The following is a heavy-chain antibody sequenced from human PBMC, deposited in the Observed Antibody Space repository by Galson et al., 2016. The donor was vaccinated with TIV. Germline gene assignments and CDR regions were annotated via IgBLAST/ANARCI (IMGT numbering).Heavy chain of an antibody. Sequence: SLRLSCAAPGFTFSNYAMTWVRQASGKGLEWVSSIGRSGGDTYYADSVKGRFTVSRDNSKNTLHLLMKSLRVDDTAVYFCAKNAAGYSSGWYWVDYWGQGTLVTVSS. CDR1: GFTFSNYA. V-gene: IGHV3-23*01. D-gene: IGHD6-19*01. J-gene: IGHJ4*02. CDR2: IGRSGGDT. CDR3: AKNAAGYSSGWYWVDY.